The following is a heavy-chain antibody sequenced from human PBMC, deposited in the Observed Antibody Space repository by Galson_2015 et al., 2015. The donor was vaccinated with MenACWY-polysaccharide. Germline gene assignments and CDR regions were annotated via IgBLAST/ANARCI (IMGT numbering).Heavy chain of an antibody. CDR3: TRVGTSGWTPDY. CDR2: ISSSSGSI. J-gene: IGHJ4*02. V-gene: IGHV3-48*01. Sequence: SLRLSCAASGFTFSIYSINWVRQAPGKGLEWVSYISSSSGSIYYADSVKGRFTVSRDNAENSVFLQMNSLRAEDTAVYYCTRVGTSGWTPDYWGQGTLVTVSS. D-gene: IGHD6-19*01. CDR1: GFTFSIYS.